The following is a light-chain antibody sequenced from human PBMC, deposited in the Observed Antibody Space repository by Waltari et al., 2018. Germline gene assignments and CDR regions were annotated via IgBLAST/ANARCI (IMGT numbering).Light chain of an antibody. J-gene: IGLJ3*02. CDR2: EDN. CDR3: QSYDSSIEV. V-gene: IGLV6-57*03. Sequence: NFMLTQPHSVSESPGKTVTISCTRSRGSIARNDGQWYQQRPGSAPTTVIYEDNQRPPGVPDRFSGSIDSSSNSASLTISGLTTEDEADYSCQSYDSSIEVFGGGTKLTFL. CDR1: RGSIARND.